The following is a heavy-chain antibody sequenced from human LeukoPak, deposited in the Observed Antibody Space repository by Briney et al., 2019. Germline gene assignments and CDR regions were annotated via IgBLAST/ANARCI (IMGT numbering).Heavy chain of an antibody. D-gene: IGHD4-23*01. Sequence: SQTLSLTCAISGDSVSSYSAAWSWIRQSPSRGLEWLGRTYYKSKWYNDYAVSVKSRITINPDTSKNQFSLQLTSVTPEDTAVYYCARSGGHDAFDIWGQGTMVTVSS. CDR1: GDSVSSYSAA. J-gene: IGHJ3*02. V-gene: IGHV6-1*01. CDR2: TYYKSKWYN. CDR3: ARSGGHDAFDI.